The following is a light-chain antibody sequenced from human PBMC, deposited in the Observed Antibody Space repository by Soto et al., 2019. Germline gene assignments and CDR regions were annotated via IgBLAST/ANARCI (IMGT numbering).Light chain of an antibody. CDR2: GAS. V-gene: IGKV1-27*01. CDR3: QKYDSAPWT. Sequence: DLQMTQSPSSLSASVGDRVTITCRASQGISNNLAWYQQKPGKVPELLIYGASTLQSGVPSRFSGSGSGTDFTLTISSLQPEDIATYYCQKYDSAPWTFGQGTKVEIK. J-gene: IGKJ1*01. CDR1: QGISNN.